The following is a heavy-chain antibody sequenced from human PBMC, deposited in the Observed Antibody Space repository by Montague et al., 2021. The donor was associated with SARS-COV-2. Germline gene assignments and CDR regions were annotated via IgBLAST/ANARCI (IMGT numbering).Heavy chain of an antibody. CDR1: GYTFSSYW. CDR2: IKQDGSEK. D-gene: IGHD4-17*01. V-gene: IGHV3-7*01. Sequence: SLSLSCAASGYTFSSYWMSWVRQAPGKGLEWVANIKQDGSEKYYVDSVKGRFTISRDNAKNSLYLQMNSLRAEDTAVYYCARGMGTVTTEHYYYYGMDVWGQGTTVTVSS. J-gene: IGHJ6*02. CDR3: ARGMGTVTTEHYYYYGMDV.